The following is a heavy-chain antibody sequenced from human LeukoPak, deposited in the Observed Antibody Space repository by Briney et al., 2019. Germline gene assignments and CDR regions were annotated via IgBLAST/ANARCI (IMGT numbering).Heavy chain of an antibody. V-gene: IGHV3-30*18. CDR1: GFTFSSYG. CDR2: ISYDGSNK. Sequence: GGSLRLSCAASGFTFSSYGVHWVCQAPGKGLEWVAVISYDGSNKYYADSVKGRFTISRDNSKNTLYLQMNSLRAEDTVVYYCAKDSEVWFGAYYFDYWGQGTLVTVSS. D-gene: IGHD3-10*01. J-gene: IGHJ4*02. CDR3: AKDSEVWFGAYYFDY.